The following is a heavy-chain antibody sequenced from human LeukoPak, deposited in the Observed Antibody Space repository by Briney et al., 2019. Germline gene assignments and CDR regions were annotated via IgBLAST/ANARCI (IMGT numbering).Heavy chain of an antibody. Sequence: ASVKVSCKASGYTFTSYGISWVRQAPGQGLERMGWISANNGNTNYAQKLQGRVTMTTDTSTSTAYMELRSLRSDDTAVYYCARDSGGYSLGDYWGQGTLVTVSS. D-gene: IGHD5-12*01. CDR3: ARDSGGYSLGDY. J-gene: IGHJ4*02. V-gene: IGHV1-18*01. CDR2: ISANNGNT. CDR1: GYTFTSYG.